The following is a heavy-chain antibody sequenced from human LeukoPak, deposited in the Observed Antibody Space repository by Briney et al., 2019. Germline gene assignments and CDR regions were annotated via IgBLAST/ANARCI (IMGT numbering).Heavy chain of an antibody. CDR3: TTDPLDIVLVVYAID. J-gene: IGHJ4*02. V-gene: IGHV3-15*01. CDR2: IKSKTDAGTT. CDR1: GFTFSNDW. Sequence: KSGGFLRLSCAAAGFTFSNDWMSLIRQAPGKGLELVGRIKSKTDAGTTDYAAPVKCRFTISRDDSKNTLYLQMNSLKTEDTAVYYCTTDPLDIVLVVYAIDWGQGTLVTVSS. D-gene: IGHD2-8*02.